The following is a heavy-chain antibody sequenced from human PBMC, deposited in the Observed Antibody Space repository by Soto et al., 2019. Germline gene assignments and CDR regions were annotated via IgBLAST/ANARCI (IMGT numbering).Heavy chain of an antibody. CDR1: GFTVSSNY. J-gene: IGHJ4*02. Sequence: PGGSLRLSCAASGFTVSSNYMSWVRQAPGKGLEWVSVIYSGGSTYYADSVKGRFTISRDNSKNTLYPQMNSLRAEDTAVYYCARDALGGPTGYFDYWGQGTLVTVSS. CDR2: IYSGGST. V-gene: IGHV3-53*01. CDR3: ARDALGGPTGYFDY. D-gene: IGHD2-15*01.